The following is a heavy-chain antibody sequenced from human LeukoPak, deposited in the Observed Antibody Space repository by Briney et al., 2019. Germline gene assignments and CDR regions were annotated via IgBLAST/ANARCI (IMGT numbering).Heavy chain of an antibody. Sequence: PGGSLRHSCAASGFSFCIYWMHWVRQAPGKGLVCVSRISSDGSITDYTHSARGRFTISRDTAQNTLYLHMNSLRDEDTAVYCCTIGSYGDYEYWGQGTLVTVSS. CDR1: GFSFCIYW. CDR3: TIGSYGDYEY. CDR2: ISSDGSIT. J-gene: IGHJ4*02. V-gene: IGHV3-74*01. D-gene: IGHD4-17*01.